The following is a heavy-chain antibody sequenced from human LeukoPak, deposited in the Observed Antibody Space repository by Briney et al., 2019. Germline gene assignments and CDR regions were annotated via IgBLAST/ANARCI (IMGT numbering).Heavy chain of an antibody. V-gene: IGHV1-18*01. J-gene: IGHJ5*02. CDR1: GYTFTSYG. CDR2: ISAYNGNT. D-gene: IGHD2-21*02. Sequence: ASVKVSCKASGYTFTSYGISWVRQAPGQGLEWMGWISAYNGNTSYAQKLQGRVTMTTDTSTSTAYMELRSLRSDDTAVYYCARRVTTFNWFDPWGQGTLVTVSS. CDR3: ARRVTTFNWFDP.